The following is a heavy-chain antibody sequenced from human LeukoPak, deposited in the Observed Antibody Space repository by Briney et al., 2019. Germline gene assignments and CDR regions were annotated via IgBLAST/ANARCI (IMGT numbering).Heavy chain of an antibody. CDR3: ARELKSYYYYMYV. J-gene: IGHJ6*03. V-gene: IGHV4-31*01. CDR1: GVSIGSGGYY. CDR2: IYYSGST. Sequence: SQTLSLTCTVSGVSIGSGGYYWRWMRQHPGKGLEWIEYIYYSGSTYYNPSLNSPITISVDTSKTQFSLKLSSVTAADTAVYYCARELKSYYYYMYVWGKVTTVTVSS.